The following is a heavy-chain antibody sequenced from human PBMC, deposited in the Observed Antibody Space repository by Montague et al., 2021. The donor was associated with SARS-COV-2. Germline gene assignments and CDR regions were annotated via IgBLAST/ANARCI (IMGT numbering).Heavy chain of an antibody. CDR3: ARQLTMVREPFDS. CDR2: IYYYGSF. V-gene: IGHV4-59*08. Sequence: SETLSLTCTVAGDSVSRSYWHWIRQSTRKGLEWIGHIYYYGSFISNPSLKSRLSISLDTSKNQLSLTLTSVTAADTATYYCARQLTMVREPFDSWGQGTLVRVAS. D-gene: IGHD3-10*01. CDR1: GDSVSRSY. J-gene: IGHJ4*02.